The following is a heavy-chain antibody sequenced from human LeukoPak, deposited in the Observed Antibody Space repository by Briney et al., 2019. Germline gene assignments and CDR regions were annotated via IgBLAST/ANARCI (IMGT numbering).Heavy chain of an antibody. CDR1: GGSISSGGYY. Sequence: SQTLSLTCTVSGGSISSGGYYWSWIRQPPGKGLEWIGYIYHSGSTYYNPSLKSRVTISVDRSKNQFSLKLSSVTAADTAVYYCARANSGYPWRYFDYWGQGTLVTVSS. CDR2: IYHSGST. CDR3: ARANSGYPWRYFDY. J-gene: IGHJ4*02. V-gene: IGHV4-30-2*01. D-gene: IGHD3-22*01.